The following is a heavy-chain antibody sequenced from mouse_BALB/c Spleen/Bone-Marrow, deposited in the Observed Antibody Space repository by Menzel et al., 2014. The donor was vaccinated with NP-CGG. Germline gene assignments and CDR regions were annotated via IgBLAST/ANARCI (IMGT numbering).Heavy chain of an antibody. CDR3: VTSTYFDV. D-gene: IGHD6-1*01. V-gene: IGHV10-1*02. CDR2: IRSKSNNYAT. Sequence: EVKLMESGGGLVQPKGSLKLSCAASEFTFNTYAMNWVRQAPGKGLEWVARIRSKSNNYATYYADSVEDRFTISRDDSQSLLYLQMNNLKTEDTAMYYCVTSTYFDVWGAGTTVTVSS. J-gene: IGHJ1*01. CDR1: EFTFNTYA.